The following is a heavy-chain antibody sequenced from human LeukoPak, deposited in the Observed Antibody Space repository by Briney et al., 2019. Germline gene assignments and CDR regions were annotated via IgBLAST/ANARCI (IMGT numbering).Heavy chain of an antibody. J-gene: IGHJ5*02. CDR3: ARANWFDP. V-gene: IGHV3-30*01. Sequence: PGRSLRLSCAASGFTFSSYAMHWVRKAPGKGLEWVAVISYDGSNKYYADSVKGRFTISRDNSKNTLYLQMNSLRAEDTAVYYCARANWFDPWGQGTLVTVSS. CDR2: ISYDGSNK. CDR1: GFTFSSYA.